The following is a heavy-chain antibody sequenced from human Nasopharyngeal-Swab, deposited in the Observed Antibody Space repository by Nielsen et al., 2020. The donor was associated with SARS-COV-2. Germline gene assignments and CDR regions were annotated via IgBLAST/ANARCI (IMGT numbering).Heavy chain of an antibody. CDR2: INPNSGGT. CDR3: ARMGYCSGGSCYSSKGGWKFDP. D-gene: IGHD2-15*01. CDR1: GYTFTGYY. V-gene: IGHV1-2*06. Sequence: ASLKVSCKASGYTFTGYYMHCVRHASAQGLEWMGRINPNSGGTNYAQKFQGRVTMTRDTSISTAYMELSRLRSDDTAVYYCARMGYCSGGSCYSSKGGWKFDPWGQGTLVTVSS. J-gene: IGHJ5*02.